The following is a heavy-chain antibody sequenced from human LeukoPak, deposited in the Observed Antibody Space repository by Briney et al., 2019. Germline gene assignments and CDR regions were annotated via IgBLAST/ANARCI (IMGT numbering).Heavy chain of an antibody. J-gene: IGHJ4*02. CDR3: AREVAASSWSY. CDR2: IYYSGST. Sequence: SETLSLTCTVSGGSISSGSYYWGWIRQPPGKGLEWVGSIYYSGSTYYHPSPKSRVTISVDPSKKQFSLKLTSVTAADTAVYYCAREVAASSWSYWGQGTLVTVYS. CDR1: GGSISSGSYY. D-gene: IGHD6-13*01. V-gene: IGHV4-39*01.